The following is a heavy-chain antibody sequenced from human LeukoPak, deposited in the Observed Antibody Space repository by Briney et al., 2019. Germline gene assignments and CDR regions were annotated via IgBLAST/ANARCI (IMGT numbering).Heavy chain of an antibody. CDR2: IHPGDSNT. CDR3: ARPGSTTGWYYFDF. J-gene: IGHJ4*02. Sequence: GESLKISCQGSGYSFTNYWIGWVRQMPGKGLEWMAIIHPGDSNTRYSPSFQGQVTISADKSISTAYLQWSSLKASDTAIYYCARPGSTTGWYYFDFWGQGTLVTVSS. CDR1: GYSFTNYW. D-gene: IGHD6-19*01. V-gene: IGHV5-51*01.